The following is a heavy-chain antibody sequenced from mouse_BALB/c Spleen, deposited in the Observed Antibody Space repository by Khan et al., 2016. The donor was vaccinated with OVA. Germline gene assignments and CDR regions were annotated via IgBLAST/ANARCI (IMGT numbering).Heavy chain of an antibody. Sequence: QVQLKQSGAELARPGASVKMSCKASGYTFTGDSMHWIKQRPGQGLEWIGYISPSNAYTNYNQKFKDKATLTADKSSSTAYMQLSSLTSEDSAVYYCATDFHYYGSRGALDYWGQGTSVTVSS. CDR3: ATDFHYYGSRGALDY. J-gene: IGHJ4*01. D-gene: IGHD1-1*01. V-gene: IGHV1-4*01. CDR1: GYTFTGDS. CDR2: ISPSNAYT.